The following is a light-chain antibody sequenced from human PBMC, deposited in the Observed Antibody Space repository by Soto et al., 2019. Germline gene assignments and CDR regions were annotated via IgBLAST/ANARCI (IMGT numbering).Light chain of an antibody. Sequence: QSVLTQPPSASGSPGQSVTISCTGTSSDVGGYNSVSWYQQHPGKAPKLMIYEVSKRPSGVPDRFSGSKSGNTASLTVSGLQGEDEADYYCSSDAGINHVLFGGGTKLTVL. V-gene: IGLV2-8*01. CDR1: SSDVGGYNS. CDR3: SSDAGINHVL. CDR2: EVS. J-gene: IGLJ2*01.